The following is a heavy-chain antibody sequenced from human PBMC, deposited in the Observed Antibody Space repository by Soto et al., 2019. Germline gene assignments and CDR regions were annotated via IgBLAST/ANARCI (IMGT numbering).Heavy chain of an antibody. D-gene: IGHD3-3*01. CDR1: GFTFSIDG. CDR2: IWYDGSNK. CDR3: ARAETLYYGFWSGYSYYYYAMDV. J-gene: IGHJ6*02. V-gene: IGHV3-33*01. Sequence: GALRLSCAASGFTFSIDGIHLVLQAPGKGLEWGAVIWYDGSNKYYADAVKGRFTIARDNSENTLYLQMDSLRAEDTAVYYCARAETLYYGFWSGYSYYYYAMDVWGQGTTVTVSS.